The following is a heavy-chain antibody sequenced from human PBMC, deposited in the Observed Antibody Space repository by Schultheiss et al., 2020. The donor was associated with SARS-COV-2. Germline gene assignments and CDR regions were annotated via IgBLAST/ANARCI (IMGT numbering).Heavy chain of an antibody. J-gene: IGHJ4*02. V-gene: IGHV4-61*05. D-gene: IGHD7-27*01. Sequence: SETLSLTCTVSGGSISSGGYYWSWIRQPPGKGLEWIGYIYYSGSTYYNPSLESRVTISVDKSKNQFSLNLRFVTAADTAVYYCARRRKANWGSTDYWGQGTLVTVSS. CDR2: IYYSGST. CDR3: ARRRKANWGSTDY. CDR1: GGSISSGGYY.